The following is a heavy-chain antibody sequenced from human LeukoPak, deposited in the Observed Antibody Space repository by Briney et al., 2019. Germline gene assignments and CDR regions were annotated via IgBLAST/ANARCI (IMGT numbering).Heavy chain of an antibody. D-gene: IGHD3-10*01. CDR3: ARGYWPLLWFGDRSGDWFDP. CDR2: IIPIFGTA. J-gene: IGHJ5*02. V-gene: IGHV1-69*06. Sequence: ASVKVSCKASGGTFSSYAISWVRQAPGQGLEWMGGIIPIFGTANYAQKFQGRVTITADKSTSTAYMELSSLRSEDTAVYYCARGYWPLLWFGDRSGDWFDPWGQGTLVTVSS. CDR1: GGTFSSYA.